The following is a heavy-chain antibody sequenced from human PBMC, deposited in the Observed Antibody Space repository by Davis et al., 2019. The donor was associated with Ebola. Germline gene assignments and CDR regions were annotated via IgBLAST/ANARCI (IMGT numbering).Heavy chain of an antibody. J-gene: IGHJ6*02. D-gene: IGHD3-10*01. CDR2: ITNGGSTN. Sequence: GESLKISCAASGFTFSSYTVNWVRQAPGKGLEWLSYITNGGSTNSYADSVKGRFTVSRDNAKNSLFLQMNSLRAEDTAVYYCARYYGSGSYHYYYYGMDVWGQGTTVTVSS. CDR1: GFTFSSYT. CDR3: ARYYGSGSYHYYYYGMDV. V-gene: IGHV3-48*01.